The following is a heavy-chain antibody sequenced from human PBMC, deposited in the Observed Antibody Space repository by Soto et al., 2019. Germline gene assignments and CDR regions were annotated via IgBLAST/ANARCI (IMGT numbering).Heavy chain of an antibody. CDR3: ARSHYYDSSGYYFGLNYYYYGMDV. CDR1: GFSLSTSGMC. D-gene: IGHD3-22*01. V-gene: IGHV2-70*01. J-gene: IGHJ6*02. CDR2: IDWDDDK. Sequence: SGPTLVNPTQTLTLTCTFSGFSLSTSGMCVSWIRQPPGKALEWLALIDWDDDKYYSTSLKTRLTISKDTSKNQVVLTMTNMDPVDTATYYCARSHYYDSSGYYFGLNYYYYGMDVWGQGTTVTVS.